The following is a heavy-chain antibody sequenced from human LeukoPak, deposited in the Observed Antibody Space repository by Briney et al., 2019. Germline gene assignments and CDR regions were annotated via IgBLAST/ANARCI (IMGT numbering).Heavy chain of an antibody. CDR2: ISNDGSTT. CDR1: GFIFSSHW. CDR3: ARDHGGGSIAY. V-gene: IGHV3-74*01. D-gene: IGHD2-15*01. J-gene: IGHJ4*02. Sequence: PGGSLRFSCAGSGFIFSSHWMHWVRQAPGKGLVWVSRISNDGSTTPYADSVKGRFTISRDNAKNTLYLQVNSLRAEDTAVYYCARDHGGGSIAYWGQGTLVTVSS.